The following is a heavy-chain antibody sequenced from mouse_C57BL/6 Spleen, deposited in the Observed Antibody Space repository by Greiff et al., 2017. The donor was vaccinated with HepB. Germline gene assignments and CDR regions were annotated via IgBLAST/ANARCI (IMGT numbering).Heavy chain of an antibody. CDR2: IWSGGST. Sequence: QVQLKESGPGLVQPSQSLSITCTVSGFSLTSYGVHWVRQSPGKGPEWLGVIWSGGSTDYNAAFISRLSISKDNSKSQVFFKMNSLQADDTAIYYCARNAGEASSYGFAYWGQGTLVTVSA. V-gene: IGHV2-2*01. D-gene: IGHD1-1*01. CDR3: ARNAGEASSYGFAY. CDR1: GFSLTSYG. J-gene: IGHJ3*01.